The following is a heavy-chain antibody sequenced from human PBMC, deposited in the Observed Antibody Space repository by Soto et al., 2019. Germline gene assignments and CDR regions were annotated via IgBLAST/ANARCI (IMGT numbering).Heavy chain of an antibody. J-gene: IGHJ4*02. CDR3: ARTSKFDG. D-gene: IGHD6-6*01. V-gene: IGHV4-34*01. CDR2: INHSGST. CDR1: CGSFSGYY. Sequence: SETLSLTCADYCGSFSGYYWSWIRQHPGKGLEWIGEINHSGSTNYNPSLKSRVTISVDTSKNQFSLKLSSVTAADTAVYYCARTSKFDGWGQGTRLTASS.